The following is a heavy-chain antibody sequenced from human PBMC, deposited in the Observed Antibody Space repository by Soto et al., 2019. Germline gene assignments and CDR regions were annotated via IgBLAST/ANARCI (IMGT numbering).Heavy chain of an antibody. CDR1: GFTVSSNY. D-gene: IGHD2-21*01. Sequence: HPGGSLRLSCAASGFTVSSNYMSWVRQAPGKGLEWVSVIFSGGGTYYADSVKGRFTISRDNSRNTLYLQMDSLRAEDTAVFYCARVGLLQAFPDSLEIWCQRTIVTVSS. V-gene: IGHV3-53*01. CDR3: ARVGLLQAFPDSLEI. CDR2: IFSGGGT. J-gene: IGHJ3*02.